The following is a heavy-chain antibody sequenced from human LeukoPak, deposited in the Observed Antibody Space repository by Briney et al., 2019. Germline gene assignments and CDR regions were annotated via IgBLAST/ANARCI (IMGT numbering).Heavy chain of an antibody. CDR3: ASVYNSGWYFDY. CDR2: INPNSGGT. Sequence: GASVKVPCKASGYTFTGYYMHWVRQAPGQGLEWMGWINPNSGGTNYAQKFQGRVILTRDTSISTAYMELSSLKSDDTAVYYCASVYNSGWYFDYWGQGALVTVSS. D-gene: IGHD5-12*01. CDR1: GYTFTGYY. J-gene: IGHJ4*02. V-gene: IGHV1-2*02.